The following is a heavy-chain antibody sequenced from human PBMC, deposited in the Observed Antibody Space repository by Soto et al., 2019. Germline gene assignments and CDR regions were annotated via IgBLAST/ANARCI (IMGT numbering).Heavy chain of an antibody. Sequence: VQLVESGGALVQPGGSLRLSCAPSGLVFNTYCVEWVSQAPGKGLEWVASIDQDGSATYYADSVKGRFTLSRDNAADSAHLHMNSLRVGDTAIYYCAIPGSYSGGTWGQGTLVTGTS. CDR3: AIPGSYSGGT. D-gene: IGHD3-10*01. CDR1: GLVFNTYC. J-gene: IGHJ5*02. CDR2: IDQDGSAT. V-gene: IGHV3-7*03.